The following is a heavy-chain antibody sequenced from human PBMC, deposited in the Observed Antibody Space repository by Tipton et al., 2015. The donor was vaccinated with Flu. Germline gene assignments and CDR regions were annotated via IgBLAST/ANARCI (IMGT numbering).Heavy chain of an antibody. D-gene: IGHD2-21*02. V-gene: IGHV3-73*01. J-gene: IGHJ6*02. CDR1: GFTFSGSV. Sequence: AASGFTFSGSVMHWVRQASGKGLEWVARIRGKANNYAPAYAASVKGRFTVSRDDSENTAYLQMNSLKTEDTAVYYCTSPTADTNYYGMDVWGQGSTVTVSS. CDR2: IRGKANNYAP. CDR3: TSPTADTNYYGMDV.